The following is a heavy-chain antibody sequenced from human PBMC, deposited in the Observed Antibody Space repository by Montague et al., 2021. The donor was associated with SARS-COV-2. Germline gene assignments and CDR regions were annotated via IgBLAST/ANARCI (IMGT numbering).Heavy chain of an antibody. V-gene: IGHV3-30*04. CDR1: GFTFTSFS. D-gene: IGHD6-19*01. Sequence: SLRLSCAASGFTFTSFSIYWVRQAPGKGLEWVAVTSSDGSNKYFPDSVRGRFTISRDRSLNTVFLQMNTLRPEDTAVYYCAGAGVQDNGWYLSYFDHWGQGTLVTVSS. CDR2: TSSDGSNK. J-gene: IGHJ4*03. CDR3: AGAGVQDNGWYLSYFDH.